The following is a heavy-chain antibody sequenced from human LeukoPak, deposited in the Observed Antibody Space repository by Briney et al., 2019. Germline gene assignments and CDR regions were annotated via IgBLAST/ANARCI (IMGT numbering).Heavy chain of an antibody. CDR2: IWYDGSNK. J-gene: IGHJ5*02. V-gene: IGHV3-33*01. Sequence: GGSLRLSCAASGFTFSSYGMHWVRQAPGKGLEWVAVIWYDGSNKYYADSVKGRFTISRDNSKNTLYLQMNSLRAEDTAVYYCAREGGGNWFDPWGQGTLVTASS. CDR3: AREGGGNWFDP. CDR1: GFTFSSYG. D-gene: IGHD3-16*01.